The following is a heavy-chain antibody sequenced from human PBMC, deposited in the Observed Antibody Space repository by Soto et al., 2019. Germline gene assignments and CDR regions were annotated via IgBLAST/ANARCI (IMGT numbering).Heavy chain of an antibody. V-gene: IGHV1-69*12. Sequence: QVQLVQSGAEVKKPGSSVKVSCKASGGTFSSYAISWVRQAPGQGLEWMGGIIPIFGTANYAQKFQGRVTIPADESTSTAYMELSSLRSEDTAVYYCARCLEMATIDWYFDLWGRGTLVTVSS. CDR1: GGTFSSYA. J-gene: IGHJ2*01. CDR3: ARCLEMATIDWYFDL. CDR2: IIPIFGTA. D-gene: IGHD5-12*01.